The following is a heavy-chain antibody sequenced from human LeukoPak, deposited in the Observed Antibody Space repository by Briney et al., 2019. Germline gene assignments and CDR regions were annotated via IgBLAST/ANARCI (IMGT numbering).Heavy chain of an antibody. CDR3: ARASSGYYWDFDY. CDR2: SYYRGNT. J-gene: IGHJ4*02. D-gene: IGHD3-22*01. Sequence: PSETLSLICTVSGDSISSYNYFWGWIRQPPGKGLEWVGRSYYRGNTYYNPSLKSRVTLSSDTAKNQFSLKVTSVTAADTAVYYCARASSGYYWDFDYWGQGALVTVSS. V-gene: IGHV4-39*01. CDR1: GDSISSYNYF.